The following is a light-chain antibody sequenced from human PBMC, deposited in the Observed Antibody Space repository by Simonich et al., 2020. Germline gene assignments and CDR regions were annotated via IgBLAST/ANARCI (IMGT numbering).Light chain of an antibody. CDR1: QSVLYSSNNKNS. V-gene: IGKV4-1*01. Sequence: DIVMTQSPDSLAVSLGERATINCKSSQSVLYSSNNKNSLDWYQQKQGQPPKLLIYWASTRESGVPDRFSGSGSGTDFTLTISSLQAEDVAVYYCQQYYSTPWTFGQGTKVEIK. CDR2: WAS. CDR3: QQYYSTPWT. J-gene: IGKJ1*01.